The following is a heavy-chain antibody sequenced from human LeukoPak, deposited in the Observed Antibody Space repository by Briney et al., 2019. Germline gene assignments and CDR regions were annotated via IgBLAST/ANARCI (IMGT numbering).Heavy chain of an antibody. Sequence: GGSLRLSCAASGFTFKTYDMNWVRQAPGKGLEWVSYISTGGSSKYYADSVKGRFTISRDNAKYSLYLQMNSLRAEDTAVYYCAREFDYYYYYMDVWGKGTTVTISS. V-gene: IGHV3-48*03. CDR2: ISTGGSSK. CDR1: GFTFKTYD. J-gene: IGHJ6*03. CDR3: AREFDYYYYYMDV.